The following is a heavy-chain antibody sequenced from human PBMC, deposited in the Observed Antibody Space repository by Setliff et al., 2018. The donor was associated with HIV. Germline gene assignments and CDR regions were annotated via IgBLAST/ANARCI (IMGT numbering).Heavy chain of an antibody. V-gene: IGHV4-34*01. Sequence: SETLSLTCAVYGGSFSGYYWSWIRQPPGKGLEWIGEINHSGSTNYNPSLKSRVTISVDTSKNQFSLKLSSVTAADTAVYYCARYLGDSGSPQYYYYYGMDVWVQGTTVTVSS. CDR1: GGSFSGYY. CDR2: INHSGST. CDR3: ARYLGDSGSPQYYYYYGMDV. J-gene: IGHJ6*02. D-gene: IGHD3-10*01.